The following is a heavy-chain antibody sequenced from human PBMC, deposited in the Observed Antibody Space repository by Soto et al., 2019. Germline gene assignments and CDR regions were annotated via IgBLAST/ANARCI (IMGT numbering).Heavy chain of an antibody. Sequence: PSETLSLTCTVSGGSISSDDDYWSWICQPPGKGLEWIGYMYHSGSTVYNPSLESRVTMSGDKSKNQCSLNLGVVTAADTAVYYCARWTNAIWSNNRQFFDSWGQGSRGTVS. CDR3: ARWTNAIWSNNRQFFDS. J-gene: IGHJ4*02. V-gene: IGHV4-30-4*01. D-gene: IGHD3-3*01. CDR1: GGSISSDDDY. CDR2: MYHSGST.